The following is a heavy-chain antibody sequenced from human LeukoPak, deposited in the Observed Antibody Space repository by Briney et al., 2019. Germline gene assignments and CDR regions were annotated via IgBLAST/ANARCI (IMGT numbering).Heavy chain of an antibody. J-gene: IGHJ4*02. D-gene: IGHD3-10*01. V-gene: IGHV1-2*02. CDR2: INPNSGDT. CDR3: ARDRATYGPEYDD. Sequence: EASVKVSCKASGYTFTDYFIHWVRQAPGQGLEWMAWINPNSGDTNCAQKFQGRVTMTRDTSITTAYMGVNSLRSDDTAVYYCARDRATYGPEYDDWGQGTLVTVSS. CDR1: GYTFTDYF.